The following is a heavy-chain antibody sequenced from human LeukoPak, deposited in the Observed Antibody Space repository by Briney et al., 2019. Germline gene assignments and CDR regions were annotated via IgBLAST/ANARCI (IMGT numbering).Heavy chain of an antibody. CDR1: GGTFSSYA. V-gene: IGHV1-69*13. CDR2: IIPIFGTA. CDR3: ARVGDFWSGYPQRNWFDP. D-gene: IGHD3-3*01. Sequence: ASVKVSCKASGGTFSSYAISWVRQAPGQGLEWMGGIIPIFGTANYGQRCEGRVTITADESTSTAYMELRSLRSEDTAVYYCARVGDFWSGYPQRNWFDPWGQGTLVTVSS. J-gene: IGHJ5*02.